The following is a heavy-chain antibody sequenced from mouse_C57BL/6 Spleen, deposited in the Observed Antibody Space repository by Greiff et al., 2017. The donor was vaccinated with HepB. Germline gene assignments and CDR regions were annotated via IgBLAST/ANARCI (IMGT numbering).Heavy chain of an antibody. J-gene: IGHJ4*01. Sequence: QVQLQQPGAELVKPGASVKLSCKASGYTFTSYWMHWVKQRPGQGLEWIGMIHPNSGSTNYNEKFKSKATLTVDKSSSTAYMQLSSLTSEDSAVYYCARGGAYGLYAMDYWGQGTSVTVSS. CDR3: ARGGAYGLYAMDY. CDR2: IHPNSGST. V-gene: IGHV1-64*01. D-gene: IGHD1-1*01. CDR1: GYTFTSYW.